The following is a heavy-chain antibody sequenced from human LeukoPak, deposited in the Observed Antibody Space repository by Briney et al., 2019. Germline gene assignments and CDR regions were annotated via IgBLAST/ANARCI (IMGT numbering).Heavy chain of an antibody. J-gene: IGHJ4*02. CDR3: AKNAGYSSSWIDY. D-gene: IGHD6-13*01. V-gene: IGHV4-61*01. CDR2: IDYGGST. Sequence: SETLSVTCTVSGGSVSGGSYYWSWIRQPPGKGLEWIGYIDYGGSTNYNPSLKSPVTISVDTSKNQFSLKLSSVTAADTAVYYCAKNAGYSSSWIDYWGPGTLVTVSS. CDR1: GGSVSGGSYY.